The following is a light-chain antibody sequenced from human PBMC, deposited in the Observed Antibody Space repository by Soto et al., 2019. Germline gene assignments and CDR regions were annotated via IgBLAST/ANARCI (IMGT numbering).Light chain of an antibody. CDR2: SAT. Sequence: DIQMTQSPSSVSASVGDRATITCRTSQSFSNYLAWYQHRPGKAPKLLIYSATVLQSGVPSRFSGSGSGTDFTLTISRLQPEDSATYYCQQTYTIPWTFGQGTRVEIK. J-gene: IGKJ1*01. CDR3: QQTYTIPWT. CDR1: QSFSNY. V-gene: IGKV1-39*01.